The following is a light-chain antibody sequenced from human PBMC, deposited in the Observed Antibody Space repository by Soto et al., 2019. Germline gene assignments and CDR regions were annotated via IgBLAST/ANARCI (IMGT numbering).Light chain of an antibody. J-gene: IGLJ2*01. CDR1: SSKIGRNT. CDR3: VAWDDSLNGYVV. V-gene: IGLV1-44*01. Sequence: QSALTQPPSASGTPGQRVTISCSGSSSKIGRNTVNWYQQLPGTAPKIVIYSNNQRPSGVPDRFSGSKSGTSASLAISLLQFEVEADYYCVAWDDSLNGYVVFGGGTKVTVL. CDR2: SNN.